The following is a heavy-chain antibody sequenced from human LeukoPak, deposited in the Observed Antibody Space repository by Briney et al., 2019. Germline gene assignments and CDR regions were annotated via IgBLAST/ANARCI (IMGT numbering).Heavy chain of an antibody. D-gene: IGHD2-2*01. CDR3: ARARRVVPAAVFDY. J-gene: IGHJ4*02. Sequence: GGSLRLSCAASGFTFSSYDMHWVRQATGKGLEWVSAIGTAGDTYYPGSVKGRFTISRDNSKNTLYLQMNSLRAEDTAVYYCARARRVVPAAVFDYWGQGTLVTVSS. CDR2: IGTAGDT. CDR1: GFTFSSYD. V-gene: IGHV3-13*01.